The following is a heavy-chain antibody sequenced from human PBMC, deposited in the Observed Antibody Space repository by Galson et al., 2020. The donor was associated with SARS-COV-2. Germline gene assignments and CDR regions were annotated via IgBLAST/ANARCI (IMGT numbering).Heavy chain of an antibody. V-gene: IGHV2-5*02. CDR1: GFSLSTSGVG. CDR3: AHTASGGYSYGFGPH. J-gene: IGHJ4*02. CDR2: IYWDDDK. D-gene: IGHD5-18*01. Sequence: SGPTLVKPTQTLTLTCTFSGFSLSTSGVGVGWIRQPPGKTLEWLALIYWDDDKRYSPSLKSRVTITKDTSKNQVVLTMTNMDPVDTATYYCAHTASGGYSYGFGPHWGQGTLVTVSS.